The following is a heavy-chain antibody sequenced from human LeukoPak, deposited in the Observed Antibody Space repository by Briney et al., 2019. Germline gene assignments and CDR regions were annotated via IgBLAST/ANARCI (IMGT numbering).Heavy chain of an antibody. CDR1: GYTFTSYG. D-gene: IGHD6-19*01. Sequence: ASVKVSCKASGYTFTSYGISWVRQAPGQGLEWLGWISAYNGNTNYAQNLQGRVTMTTDTSTGTAYMELRSLRSDDTAVYYCTSEYSSGWYNYWGQGTLVTVSS. CDR3: TSEYSSGWYNY. J-gene: IGHJ4*02. V-gene: IGHV1-18*01. CDR2: ISAYNGNT.